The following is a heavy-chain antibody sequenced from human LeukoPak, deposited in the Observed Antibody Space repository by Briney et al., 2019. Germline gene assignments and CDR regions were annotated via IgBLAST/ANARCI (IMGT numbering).Heavy chain of an antibody. V-gene: IGHV3-48*01. J-gene: IGHJ4*02. Sequence: PGGSLRLSCAASGFTFSSYSMNSVRQAPGKGLEWVSYISSSTTIYYADSVKGRFTISRDNDKNSLYLQMNNLRAEDTAVYYCASDSGRPGYKIDYWGQGTLVTVSS. CDR3: ASDSGRPGYKIDY. CDR1: GFTFSSYS. CDR2: ISSSTTI. D-gene: IGHD5-24*01.